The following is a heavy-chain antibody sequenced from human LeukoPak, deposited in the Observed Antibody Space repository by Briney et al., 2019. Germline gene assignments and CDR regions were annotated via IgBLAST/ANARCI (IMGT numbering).Heavy chain of an antibody. V-gene: IGHV3-7*01. J-gene: IGHJ4*02. CDR3: ARDGGLHTNFDY. CDR1: GFTFRNYW. CDR2: TKPDGSAE. D-gene: IGHD2-15*01. Sequence: GGSLRLSCAASGFTFRNYWRGWVRQAPGKGREWVANTKPDGSAEYYADSVRGRFTASRDNANNLLYLQMNRLRAEDTAVYYCARDGGLHTNFDYWGQGTLLTVSS.